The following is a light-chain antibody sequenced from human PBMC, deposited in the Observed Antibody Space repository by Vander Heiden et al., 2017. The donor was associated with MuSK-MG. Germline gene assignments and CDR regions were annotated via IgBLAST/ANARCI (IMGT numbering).Light chain of an antibody. CDR3: QSYDSSLSVYVV. J-gene: IGLJ2*01. CDR1: SSNIGAGYD. CDR2: GNS. Sequence: QSVLTLPPSVSRAPGPRLTISCPGSSSNIGAGYDVHWYQQLPGTAPKLLIYGNSNRPSGVPDRFSGSKSGTSASLAITGLQAEDEADYYCQSYDSSLSVYVVFGGGTKLTVL. V-gene: IGLV1-40*01.